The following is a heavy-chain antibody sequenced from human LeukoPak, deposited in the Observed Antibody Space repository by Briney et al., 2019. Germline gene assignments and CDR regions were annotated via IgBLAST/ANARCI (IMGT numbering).Heavy chain of an antibody. CDR1: GFTFSNYW. D-gene: IGHD4-17*01. Sequence: PGGSLRLSCAASGFTFSNYWMHWVRQAPGKGLVWVSRINSDGINTSYADSVKGRFTISRDNAKNTLNLQMNSLRAEDTAVYYCARVAINDYGDYFDYWGQGTLVTVSS. CDR2: INSDGINT. J-gene: IGHJ4*02. V-gene: IGHV3-74*01. CDR3: ARVAINDYGDYFDY.